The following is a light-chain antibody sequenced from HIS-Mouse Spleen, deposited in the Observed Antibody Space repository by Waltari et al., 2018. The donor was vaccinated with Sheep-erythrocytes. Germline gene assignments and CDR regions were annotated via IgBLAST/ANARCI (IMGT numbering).Light chain of an antibody. J-gene: IGLJ2*01. CDR1: SSNLGSNT. CDR3: AAWDDSLNGVV. CDR2: SNN. V-gene: IGLV1-44*01. Sequence: QSVLTQPPSASGTPGQRVTISCSGSSSNLGSNTVTWYQQLPGTAPKLLIDSNNQRPSGVPDRFSGSKSGTSASLAISGLQSEDEADYYCAAWDDSLNGVVFGGGTKLTVL.